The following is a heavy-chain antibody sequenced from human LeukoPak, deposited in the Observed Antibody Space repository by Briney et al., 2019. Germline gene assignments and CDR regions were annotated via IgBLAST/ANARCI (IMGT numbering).Heavy chain of an antibody. J-gene: IGHJ6*02. V-gene: IGHV3-33*01. CDR2: IWYDGSNK. CDR1: GFTFSSYG. Sequence: PGGSLRLSCAASGFTFSSYGMHWVRQAPGKGLEWVAVIWYDGSNKYYADSVKGRFTISRDNSKNTLYLQTNSLRAEDTAVYYCARDPQVEYYGMDVWGQGTTVTVSS. CDR3: ARDPQVEYYGMDV.